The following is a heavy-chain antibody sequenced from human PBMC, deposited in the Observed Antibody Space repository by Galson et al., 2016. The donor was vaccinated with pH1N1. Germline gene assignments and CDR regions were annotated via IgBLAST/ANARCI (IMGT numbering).Heavy chain of an antibody. Sequence: WVRQPPGKGLEWIGSIYHSGSTYYNPSLKSRVTISLDTSKNQFSLKLRSVTAADTAVYYCEYGSNLDAFDMWGQGTMVTVSS. V-gene: IGHV4-38-2*01. J-gene: IGHJ3*02. CDR2: IYHSGST. CDR3: EYGSNLDAFDM. D-gene: IGHD5-24*01.